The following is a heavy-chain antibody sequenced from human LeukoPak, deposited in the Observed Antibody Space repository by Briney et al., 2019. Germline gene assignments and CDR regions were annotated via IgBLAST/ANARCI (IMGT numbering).Heavy chain of an antibody. CDR1: GFTFSSYA. CDR2: ISGSGGST. Sequence: GGSLRLSSAASGFTFSSYAMSWVRQAPGKGLEWVSAISGSGGSTYYADSVKGRFTISRDNSKNTLYLQMNSLRAEDTAVYYCAKVSRITIFGVVTRGAFDIWGQGTMVTVSS. D-gene: IGHD3-3*01. CDR3: AKVSRITIFGVVTRGAFDI. V-gene: IGHV3-23*01. J-gene: IGHJ3*02.